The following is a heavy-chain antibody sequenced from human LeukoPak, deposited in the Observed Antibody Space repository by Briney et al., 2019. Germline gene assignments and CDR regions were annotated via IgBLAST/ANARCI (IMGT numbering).Heavy chain of an antibody. CDR1: GFTFSSYA. V-gene: IGHV3-23*01. CDR2: ISGSGGST. CDR3: AKGGYSYGYPLDY. J-gene: IGHJ4*02. Sequence: GGSLRLSCAASGFTFSSYAMSRVRQAPGKGLEWVSAISGSGGSTYYADSVKGRFTISRDNSKNTLYLQMNSLRAEDTAVYYCAKGGYSYGYPLDYWGQGTLVTVSS. D-gene: IGHD5-18*01.